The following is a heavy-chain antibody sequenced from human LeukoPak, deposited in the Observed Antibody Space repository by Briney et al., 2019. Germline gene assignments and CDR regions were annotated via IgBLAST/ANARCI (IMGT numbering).Heavy chain of an antibody. CDR1: GFTFSDYY. D-gene: IGHD5-18*01. J-gene: IGHJ4*02. CDR2: IKQDGSEK. Sequence: GGSLRLSCAASGFTFSDYYMSWIRQAPGKGLEWVANIKQDGSEKYYVDSVKGRFTISRDNAKNSLYLQMNSLRAEDTAVYYCARDLEGYSYGYYFDYWGQGTLVTVSS. CDR3: ARDLEGYSYGYYFDY. V-gene: IGHV3-7*01.